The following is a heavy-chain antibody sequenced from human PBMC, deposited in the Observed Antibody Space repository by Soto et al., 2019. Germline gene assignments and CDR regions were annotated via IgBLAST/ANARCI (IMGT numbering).Heavy chain of an antibody. CDR1: GFTFSSYG. CDR2: IWYDGSNK. J-gene: IGHJ6*02. Sequence: PGGSLRLSCAASGFTFSSYGMHWVRQAPGKGLEWVAVIWYDGSNKYYADSVKGRFTISRDNSKNTLYLQMNSLRAEDTAVYYCARDGIAAAGQYYYYYYGMDVWGQGTTVTVSS. D-gene: IGHD6-13*01. V-gene: IGHV3-33*01. CDR3: ARDGIAAAGQYYYYYYGMDV.